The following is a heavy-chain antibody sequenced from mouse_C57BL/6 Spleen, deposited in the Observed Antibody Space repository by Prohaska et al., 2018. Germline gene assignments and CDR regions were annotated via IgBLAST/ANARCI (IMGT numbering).Heavy chain of an antibody. V-gene: IGHV1-84*01. Sequence: QIQLQQSLPELVKPGASVKISCKASGYTFTDYYLNWVKQRPGQGLEWIGWIYPGSGNTKYNEKFKGKATLTGDTSASTAYMQLSSLTSEDSAVYFCARGRAQATWFAYWGQGTLVTVSA. CDR2: IYPGSGNT. D-gene: IGHD3-2*02. CDR3: ARGRAQATWFAY. J-gene: IGHJ3*01. CDR1: GYTFTDYY.